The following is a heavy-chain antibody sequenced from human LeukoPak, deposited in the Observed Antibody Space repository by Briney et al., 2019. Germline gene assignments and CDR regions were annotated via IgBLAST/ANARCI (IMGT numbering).Heavy chain of an antibody. Sequence: GGSLRLSCAASGFTFSSYAMSWVRQAPGKGLEWVSTISGSGGSTYYADSVKGRFTISRDNSKKTLYLQMNSLRAEDTAVYYCAKDKSVRYCGSFTYGDYFDYWGQGTLVTVSS. V-gene: IGHV3-23*01. CDR2: ISGSGGST. J-gene: IGHJ4*02. D-gene: IGHD1-26*01. CDR3: AKDKSVRYCGSFTYGDYFDY. CDR1: GFTFSSYA.